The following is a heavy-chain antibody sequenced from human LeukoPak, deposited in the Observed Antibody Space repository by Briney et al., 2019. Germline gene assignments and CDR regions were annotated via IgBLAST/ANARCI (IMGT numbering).Heavy chain of an antibody. V-gene: IGHV4-34*01. D-gene: IGHD3-22*01. CDR2: INHSGST. Sequence: SETLSLTCAVYGESFSGYYWSWIRQPPGKGLEWIGEINHSGSTNYNPSLKSRVTISVDTSKNQFSLKLSSVTAADTAVYYCARDRYYDSSGYYYEDAFDIWGQGTMVTVSS. CDR1: GESFSGYY. J-gene: IGHJ3*02. CDR3: ARDRYYDSSGYYYEDAFDI.